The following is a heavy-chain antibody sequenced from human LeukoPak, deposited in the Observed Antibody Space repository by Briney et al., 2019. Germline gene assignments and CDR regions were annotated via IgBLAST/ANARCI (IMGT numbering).Heavy chain of an antibody. CDR2: ISSSSSYI. Sequence: PGGSLRLSCAASGFIFSGYTMNWVRQAPGKGLEWVSSISSSSSYIYYADSVKGRFTISRDNAKNSLYLQMNSLRAEDTAVYYCARDEVATIGGYYYYYMDVWGKGTTVTISS. CDR1: GFIFSGYT. D-gene: IGHD5-12*01. J-gene: IGHJ6*03. V-gene: IGHV3-21*01. CDR3: ARDEVATIGGYYYYYMDV.